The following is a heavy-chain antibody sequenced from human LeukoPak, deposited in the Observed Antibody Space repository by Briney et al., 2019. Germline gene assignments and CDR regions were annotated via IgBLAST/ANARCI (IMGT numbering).Heavy chain of an antibody. D-gene: IGHD3-22*01. V-gene: IGHV1-46*01. CDR3: ARDQIPTYHDSSGYLDY. Sequence: ASVKVSCKASGYTFTSYYLHWVRQAPGQGLEWMGIINPSGGYTSYAQKFQDRVTMTRDTSTSTVCMELSSLRSEDTAVYFCARDQIPTYHDSSGYLDYWGQGTLVTVSS. CDR2: INPSGGYT. CDR1: GYTFTSYY. J-gene: IGHJ4*02.